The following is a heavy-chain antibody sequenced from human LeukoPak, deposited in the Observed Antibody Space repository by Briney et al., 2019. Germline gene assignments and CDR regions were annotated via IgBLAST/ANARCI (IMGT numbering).Heavy chain of an antibody. V-gene: IGHV3-23*01. Sequence: GGSLRLSCTVSGFTVSSNSMSWVRQTPGKGLESVAATSSSDAGTYHADSVRGRFTISTDNSKNTLYLQMNSLRAEDTAVYYCAKKRPYDSSGYPTYFDYWGQGTLVTVSS. CDR3: AKKRPYDSSGYPTYFDY. CDR2: TSSSDAGT. D-gene: IGHD3-22*01. CDR1: GFTVSSNS. J-gene: IGHJ4*02.